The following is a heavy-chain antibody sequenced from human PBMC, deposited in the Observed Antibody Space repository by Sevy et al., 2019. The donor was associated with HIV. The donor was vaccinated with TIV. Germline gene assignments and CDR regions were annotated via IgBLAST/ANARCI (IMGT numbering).Heavy chain of an antibody. J-gene: IGHJ4*02. Sequence: ASVKVSCKASGYTFTGYYMHWVRQAPGQGLEWMGRINPNSGGTNYAQKFQGRVTMTRDTSISTAYMELGRLRSDDTAVYYCARDLGYFDWLLLFDYWGQGTLVTVSS. D-gene: IGHD3-9*01. V-gene: IGHV1-2*06. CDR3: ARDLGYFDWLLLFDY. CDR2: INPNSGGT. CDR1: GYTFTGYY.